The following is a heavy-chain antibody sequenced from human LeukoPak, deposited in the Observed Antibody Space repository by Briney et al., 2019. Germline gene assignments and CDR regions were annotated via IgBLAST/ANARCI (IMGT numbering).Heavy chain of an antibody. CDR1: GFTFNTYC. J-gene: IGHJ4*02. D-gene: IGHD2-21*01. CDR3: ARREYYAGGDYVPEIH. V-gene: IGHV3-49*04. CDR2: IRSKAYGGTT. Sequence: QPGGSLRLSCAASGFTFNTYCMNWVRQAPGKGLEWIGFIRSKAYGGTTEYAASVKGRFTISRDDSKSVAYLQMNSLKTEDTAIFYCARREYYAGGDYVPEIHWGQGTLVTVSS.